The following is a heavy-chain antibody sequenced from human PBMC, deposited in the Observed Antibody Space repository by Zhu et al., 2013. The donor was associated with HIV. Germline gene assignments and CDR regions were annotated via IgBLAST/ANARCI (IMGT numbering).Heavy chain of an antibody. CDR2: INPSGGST. Sequence: QAQLVQSGAEVKKPGASVKVSCKASGYTFTSYYMHWVRQAPGQGLEWMGIINPSGGSTSYAQKFQGRVTMTRDTSTSTVYMELSSLRSEDTAVYYCARGGGDYGDYESAPDYWGQGTLVTVSS. J-gene: IGHJ4*02. D-gene: IGHD4-17*01. V-gene: IGHV1-46*01. CDR3: ARGGGDYGDYESAPDY. CDR1: GYTFTSYY.